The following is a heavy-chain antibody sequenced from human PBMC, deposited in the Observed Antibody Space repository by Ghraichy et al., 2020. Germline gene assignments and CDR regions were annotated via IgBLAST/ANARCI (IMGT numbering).Heavy chain of an antibody. CDR1: GGSISSDSFS. CDR3: ARAPYDDDGFYDDGFDV. Sequence: SETLSLTCAVSGGSISSDSFSWSWIRQPPGKCLEWIGYIYQSGATYYNPSLKSRVTISLDDSRNQFSLNLSSVTAADTAVYYCARAPYDDDGFYDDGFDVWGQGIMFTVSS. CDR2: IYQSGAT. D-gene: IGHD3-22*01. J-gene: IGHJ3*01. V-gene: IGHV4-30-2*01.